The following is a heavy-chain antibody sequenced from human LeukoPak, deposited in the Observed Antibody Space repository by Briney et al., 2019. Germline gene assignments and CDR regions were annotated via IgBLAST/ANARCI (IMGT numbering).Heavy chain of an antibody. CDR3: ARAAGTAAIFDFRFDP. V-gene: IGHV4-61*05. CDR2: IYYSGST. J-gene: IGHJ5*02. Sequence: SETLSLTCTVSGGSISTITYYWGWIRQPPGKGLEWIGYIYYSGSTNYNPSLKSRVTISVDTSKNQFSLKLSSVTAADTAVYYCARAAGTAAIFDFRFDPWGQGTLVTVSS. D-gene: IGHD2-2*02. CDR1: GGSISTITYY.